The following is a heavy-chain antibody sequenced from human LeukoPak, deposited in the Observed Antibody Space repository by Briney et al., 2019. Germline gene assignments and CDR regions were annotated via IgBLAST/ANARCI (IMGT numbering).Heavy chain of an antibody. V-gene: IGHV3-23*01. D-gene: IGHD2-15*01. CDR2: ISGSGGST. CDR1: GFTFSSYA. CDR3: ARATEETRILV. Sequence: PGGSLRLSCAASGFTFSSYAMSWVRQAPGKGLEWVSAISGSGGSTYYADSVKGRFTISRDNSKNTLYLQMDSLRGDDTAVYYCARATEETRILVWGQGTLVTVSS. J-gene: IGHJ4*02.